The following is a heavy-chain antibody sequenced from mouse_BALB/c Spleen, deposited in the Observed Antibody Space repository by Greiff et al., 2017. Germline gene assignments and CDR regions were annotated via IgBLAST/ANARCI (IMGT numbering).Heavy chain of an antibody. Sequence: VQLQQSGPELVKPGASVKMSCKASGYTFTSYVMHWVKQKPGQGLEWIGYINPYNDGTKYNEKFKGKATLTSDKSSSTAYMELSSLTSEDSAVYYCARTPSSLLRPFDYWGQGTTLTVPS. V-gene: IGHV1-14*01. D-gene: IGHD1-2*01. CDR3: ARTPSSLLRPFDY. J-gene: IGHJ2*01. CDR2: INPYNDGT. CDR1: GYTFTSYV.